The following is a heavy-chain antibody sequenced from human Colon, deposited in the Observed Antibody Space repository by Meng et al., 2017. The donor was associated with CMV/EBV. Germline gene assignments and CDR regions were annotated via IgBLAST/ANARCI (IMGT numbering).Heavy chain of an antibody. V-gene: IGHV1-2*02. D-gene: IGHD3-3*01. CDR1: GYTFTGYL. Sequence: VHLMESGAEMRELGASVKVSCKASGYTFTGYLIHWVRQAPGQGLEWMGWINPYSGDTIYAQKFEVGVTMTRDASITTAYLELSSLKSDDTAVYYCGTFGGDFDYWGQGTLVTVSS. J-gene: IGHJ4*02. CDR3: GTFGGDFDY. CDR2: INPYSGDT.